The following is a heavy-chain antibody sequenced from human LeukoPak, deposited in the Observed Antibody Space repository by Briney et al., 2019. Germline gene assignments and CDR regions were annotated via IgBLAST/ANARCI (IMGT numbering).Heavy chain of an antibody. CDR2: INHSGST. J-gene: IGHJ4*02. Sequence: SSETLSLTCAVYGGSFSGYYWSWIRQPPGKGLEWIGEINHSGSTNYNPSLKSRVTISVDTSKNQFSLKLSSVTAADTAVYYCASSSVDTAMVTFDYWGQGTLVTVSS. CDR1: GGSFSGYY. CDR3: ASSSVDTAMVTFDY. D-gene: IGHD5-18*01. V-gene: IGHV4-34*01.